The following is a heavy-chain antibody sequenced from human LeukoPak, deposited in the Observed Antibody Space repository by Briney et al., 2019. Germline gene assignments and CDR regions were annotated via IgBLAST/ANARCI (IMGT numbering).Heavy chain of an antibody. CDR1: GYTFTSYY. Sequence: GASVKVSCKASGYTFTSYYMHWVRQAPGQGLEWMGRINPNSGGTNYAQKFQGRVTMTRDTSISTAYMELSRLRSDDTAVYYCASSPRGYCSGGSCYSLDYWGQGTLVTVSS. V-gene: IGHV1-2*06. CDR3: ASSPRGYCSGGSCYSLDY. CDR2: INPNSGGT. J-gene: IGHJ4*02. D-gene: IGHD2-15*01.